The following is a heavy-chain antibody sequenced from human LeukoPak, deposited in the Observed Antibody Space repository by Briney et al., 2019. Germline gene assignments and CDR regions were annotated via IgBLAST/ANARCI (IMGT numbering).Heavy chain of an antibody. J-gene: IGHJ4*02. Sequence: SETLSLTCAVYGGSFSGYYWSWIRQPPGKGLEWIGEINYSGSTNYNPSLKSRVTISVDTSKNQFPLKLSSVTAADTAVYYCARAVGDYGDYVSNYFDYWGQGTLVTVSS. CDR1: GGSFSGYY. CDR3: ARAVGDYGDYVSNYFDY. CDR2: INYSGST. V-gene: IGHV4-34*01. D-gene: IGHD4-17*01.